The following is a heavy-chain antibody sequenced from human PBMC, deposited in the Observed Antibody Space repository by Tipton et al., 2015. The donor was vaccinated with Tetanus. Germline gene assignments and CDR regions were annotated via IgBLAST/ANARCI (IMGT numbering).Heavy chain of an antibody. CDR2: ISSSSTYI. CDR3: ARDQNLYGGRQLYFYGMDV. CDR1: GFIVSSHY. D-gene: IGHD4-23*01. Sequence: QLVQSGGGLIQPGGSLRLSCVASGFIVSSHYMSWVRQAPGKGLEWISSISSSSTYIYYADSLKGRFTISRDNAENSLYLQMNSLRAEDTALYFCARDQNLYGGRQLYFYGMDVWGQGTTVTVS. J-gene: IGHJ6*02. V-gene: IGHV3-21*01.